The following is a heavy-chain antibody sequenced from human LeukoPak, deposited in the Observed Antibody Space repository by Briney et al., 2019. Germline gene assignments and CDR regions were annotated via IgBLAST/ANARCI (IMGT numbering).Heavy chain of an antibody. CDR1: GGSISSGGYY. Sequence: SQTLSLTCTVSGGSISSGGYYWSWIRQHPGKGLEWIGYIYYSGSAYYNPSLKSRVTISVDTSENQFSLKLSSVTAADTAVYYCVRHDGRGGATMGAFDSWGQGSLVTVSS. J-gene: IGHJ5*01. D-gene: IGHD4/OR15-4a*01. CDR3: VRHDGRGGATMGAFDS. CDR2: IYYSGSA. V-gene: IGHV4-31*03.